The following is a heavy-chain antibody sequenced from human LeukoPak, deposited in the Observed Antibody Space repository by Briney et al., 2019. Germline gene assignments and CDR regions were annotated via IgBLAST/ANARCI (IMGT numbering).Heavy chain of an antibody. J-gene: IGHJ4*02. D-gene: IGHD3-22*01. CDR3: ARGYYYDSSGKRWEFDY. V-gene: IGHV1-18*04. CDR2: ISAYNGNT. Sequence: ASVRVSCTASGYTITVYYLHWVRQAPGQGLEWMGCISAYNGNTNYAQKLQGRVTMTTDTSTSTAYMELRSLRSDDTAVYYCARGYYYDSSGKRWEFDYWGQGTLVTVSS. CDR1: GYTITVYY.